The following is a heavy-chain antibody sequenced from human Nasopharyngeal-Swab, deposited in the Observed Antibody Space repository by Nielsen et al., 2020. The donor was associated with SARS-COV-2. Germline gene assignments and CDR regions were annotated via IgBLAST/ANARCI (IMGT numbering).Heavy chain of an antibody. CDR3: ARIIAAAGTVGYMDV. CDR2: IYYSGST. J-gene: IGHJ6*03. Sequence: WIRQPPGKGLEWIGRIYYSGSTYYNPSLKSRVTISVDTSKNQFSLKLSSVTAADTAVYYCARIIAAAGTVGYMDVWGKGTTVTVSS. D-gene: IGHD6-13*01. V-gene: IGHV4-39*01.